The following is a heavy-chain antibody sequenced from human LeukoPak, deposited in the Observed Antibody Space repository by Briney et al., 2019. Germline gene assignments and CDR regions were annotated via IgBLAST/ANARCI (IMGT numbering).Heavy chain of an antibody. V-gene: IGHV1-69*04. CDR2: IIPILGIA. CDR3: ARVRRDILTGYSYNWFDP. CDR1: GGTFSSYA. Sequence: SVKVSCKASGGTFSSYAISWVRQAPGQGLEWMGRIIPILGIANYAQKFQGRVTITADKSTSTAYMELSSLRSEDTAVYYCARVRRDILTGYSYNWFDPWGQGTLVTVSS. D-gene: IGHD3-9*01. J-gene: IGHJ5*02.